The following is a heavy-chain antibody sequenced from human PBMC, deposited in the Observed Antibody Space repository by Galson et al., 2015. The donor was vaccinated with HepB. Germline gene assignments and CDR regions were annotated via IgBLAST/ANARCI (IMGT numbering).Heavy chain of an antibody. Sequence: LSCAASGFTFSSYWMNWVRQAPGKGLEWVAHINQDGSSKYYVDSVKGRFTISRDNAKDSVFLQLDSLRAEDTAVYFCARRVSLVRGIITKPDYYYGMDGWGQGTTVTVAS. CDR3: ARRVSLVRGIITKPDYYYGMDG. CDR1: GFTFSSYW. J-gene: IGHJ6*02. CDR2: INQDGSSK. D-gene: IGHD3-10*01. V-gene: IGHV3-7*03.